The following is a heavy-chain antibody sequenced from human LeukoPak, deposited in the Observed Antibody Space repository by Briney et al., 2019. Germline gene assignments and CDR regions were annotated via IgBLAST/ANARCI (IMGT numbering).Heavy chain of an antibody. D-gene: IGHD6-13*01. CDR3: TREAAAGIDY. CDR1: GFTFSTYW. Sequence: GGFLRLSCAASGFTFSTYWMSWVRQAPGKGLEWVANIKQDGSEKYYLDSVKGRFTISRDNAKNSLYLQMNSLRAEDTAVYFCTREAAAGIDYWGQGTLVTVSS. CDR2: IKQDGSEK. J-gene: IGHJ4*02. V-gene: IGHV3-7*01.